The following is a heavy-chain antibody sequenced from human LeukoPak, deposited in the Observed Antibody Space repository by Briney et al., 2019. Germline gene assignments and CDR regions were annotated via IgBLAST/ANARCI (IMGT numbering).Heavy chain of an antibody. Sequence: GASVKVSCKASGGTFSSFAISWVRRAPGQGLEWMGRIIPILGIANYAQKFQGRVTMTEDTSTDTAYMELSSLRSEDTAVYYCATGGITAAEDYWGQGTLVTVSS. D-gene: IGHD6-13*01. CDR2: IIPILGIA. V-gene: IGHV1-69*04. J-gene: IGHJ4*02. CDR1: GGTFSSFA. CDR3: ATGGITAAEDY.